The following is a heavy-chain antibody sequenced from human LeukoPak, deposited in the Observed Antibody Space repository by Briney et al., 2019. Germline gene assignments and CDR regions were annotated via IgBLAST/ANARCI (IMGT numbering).Heavy chain of an antibody. J-gene: IGHJ5*02. CDR1: GGSISSGSYY. CDR3: ARDLSDRLSSGFWFDP. D-gene: IGHD6-19*01. Sequence: SQTLSLTCTVSGGSISSGSYYWSWIRQPAGKGLEWIGRVYTTGNTDYNPSLKSRVTISVDTSKNQFSLRLNSVTAADAAVYYCARDLSDRLSSGFWFDPWGQGTPVTVSS. V-gene: IGHV4-61*02. CDR2: VYTTGNT.